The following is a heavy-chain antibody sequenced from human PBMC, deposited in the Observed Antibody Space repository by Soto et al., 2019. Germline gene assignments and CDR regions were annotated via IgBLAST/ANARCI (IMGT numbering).Heavy chain of an antibody. CDR1: GYIFTAYG. CDR3: ARELNTESSAYYSFAF. J-gene: IGHJ4*02. V-gene: IGHV1-18*01. D-gene: IGHD3-22*01. Sequence: VQSGPEVKMPGASVKVSCKTSGYIFTAYGLAWLRQAPGQRPEWMGWVSTNDDRTNYAQKFQGRVTMTTDRSTTTTSMELRSLRPDDTAVYYCARELNTESSAYYSFAFWGQGTLVTVSS. CDR2: VSTNDDRT.